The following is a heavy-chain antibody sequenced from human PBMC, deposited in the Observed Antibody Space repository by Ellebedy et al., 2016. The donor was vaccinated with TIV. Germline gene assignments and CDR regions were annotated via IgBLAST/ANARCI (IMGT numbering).Heavy chain of an antibody. Sequence: MPSETLSLTCAVSGGSISSSSYYWGWIRQPPGKGLEWIGNIYYSGSTYYNPSLKSRVTISLDTSKNQFSLKLSSLIAADTSVYYCASLEMATILDAFEIWGQGTKVTVSS. J-gene: IGHJ3*02. CDR2: IYYSGST. CDR3: ASLEMATILDAFEI. CDR1: GGSISSSSYY. D-gene: IGHD5-24*01. V-gene: IGHV4-39*01.